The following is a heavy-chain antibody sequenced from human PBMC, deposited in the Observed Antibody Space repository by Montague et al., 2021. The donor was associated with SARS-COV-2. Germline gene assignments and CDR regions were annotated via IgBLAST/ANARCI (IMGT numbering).Heavy chain of an antibody. J-gene: IGHJ3*02. CDR1: GGSISSSSYY. CDR3: ARQENSSGWFKPDAFDI. CDR2: IYYSGST. V-gene: IGHV4-39*01. D-gene: IGHD6-19*01. Sequence: SETLSLTCTVSGGSISSSSYYWGWIRQPPEKGLEWIGSIYYSGSTYYNPSLKSRVTISGDTSKNQFSLKLSSVTAADTAVYYCARQENSSGWFKPDAFDIWGQGTMVTVSS.